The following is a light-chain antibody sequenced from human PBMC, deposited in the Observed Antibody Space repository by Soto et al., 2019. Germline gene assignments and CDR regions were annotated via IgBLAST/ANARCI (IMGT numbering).Light chain of an antibody. V-gene: IGKV1-8*01. CDR2: AAS. Sequence: AIRMTQSPSSLSASPGDRVTITCRASQGISNYLAWYQQKPGKAPKLLIYAASTLDAGVPSRFSGSGSGTDFTFTISSLQPEDIATYYCQQYDNLPITFGQGTRLEIK. CDR1: QGISNY. CDR3: QQYDNLPIT. J-gene: IGKJ5*01.